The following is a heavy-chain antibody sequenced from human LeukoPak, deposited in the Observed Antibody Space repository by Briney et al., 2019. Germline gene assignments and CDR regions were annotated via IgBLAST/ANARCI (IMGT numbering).Heavy chain of an antibody. CDR1: GFTFATYG. CDR3: AKGDGYTSYYFDS. Sequence: PGGSLRLSCRASGFTFATYGMSWVRQAPGKGPQWVASVVGSGYKTYYTDSVKGRFTLSRDNSEKTLYLQLDSLRVEDTAVYYCAKGDGYTSYYFDSWGQGTLVTVSS. V-gene: IGHV3-23*01. CDR2: VVGSGYKT. J-gene: IGHJ4*02. D-gene: IGHD5-24*01.